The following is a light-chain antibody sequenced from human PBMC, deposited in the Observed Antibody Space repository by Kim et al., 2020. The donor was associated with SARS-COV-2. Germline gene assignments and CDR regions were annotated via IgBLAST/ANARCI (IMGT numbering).Light chain of an antibody. V-gene: IGKV1-5*03. CDR3: QQYNSYPWT. CDR2: EAS. Sequence: DIQMTQSPSTLSASVGDRVTITCRASQGISGWLAWYQQKPGKAPKLLIYEASSLESGVPSGFSGSGSGTDFTLTISSLQPDDFATYYRQQYNSYPWTFGQETKVDIK. CDR1: QGISGW. J-gene: IGKJ1*01.